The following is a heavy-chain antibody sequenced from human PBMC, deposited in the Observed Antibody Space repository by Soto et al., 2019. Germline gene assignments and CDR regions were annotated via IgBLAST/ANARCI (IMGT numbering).Heavy chain of an antibody. J-gene: IGHJ6*02. V-gene: IGHV3-23*01. Sequence: GGSLRLSCAASGFTFSSYAMSWVRQAPGKGLEWVSAISGSGGSTYYADSVKGRFTISRDNSKNTLYLQMNSLRAEDTAVYYCAKEAYCSSTSCYELGYYYYGMDVWGQGTTVTVS. CDR3: AKEAYCSSTSCYELGYYYYGMDV. CDR2: ISGSGGST. CDR1: GFTFSSYA. D-gene: IGHD2-2*01.